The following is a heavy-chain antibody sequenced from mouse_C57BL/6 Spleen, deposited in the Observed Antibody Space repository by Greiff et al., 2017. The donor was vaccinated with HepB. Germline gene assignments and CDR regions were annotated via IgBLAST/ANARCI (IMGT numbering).Heavy chain of an antibody. CDR3: ARHAYYGSSLWYFDV. CDR1: GFTFSSYT. CDR2: ISGGGGNT. V-gene: IGHV5-9*01. Sequence: EVKVVESGGGLVKPGGSLKLSCAASGFTFSSYTMSWVRQTPEKRLEWVATISGGGGNTYYPDSVKGRFTISRDNAKNTLYLHMSSLRSEDTALYYCARHAYYGSSLWYFDVWGTGTTVTVSS. D-gene: IGHD1-1*01. J-gene: IGHJ1*03.